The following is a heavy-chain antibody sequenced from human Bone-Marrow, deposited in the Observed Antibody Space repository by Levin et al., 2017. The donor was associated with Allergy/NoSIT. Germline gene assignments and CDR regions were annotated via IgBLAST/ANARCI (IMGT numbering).Heavy chain of an antibody. CDR3: ARDPGVGGEGI. D-gene: IGHD1-26*01. CDR1: GFTFSSYA. J-gene: IGHJ3*02. CDR2: ISYDGSNK. Sequence: GESLKISCAASGFTFSSYAMHWVRQAPGKGLEWVAVISYDGSNKYYADSVKGRFTISRDNSKNTLYLQMNSLRAEDTAVYYCARDPGVGGEGIWGQGTMVTVSS. V-gene: IGHV3-30-3*01.